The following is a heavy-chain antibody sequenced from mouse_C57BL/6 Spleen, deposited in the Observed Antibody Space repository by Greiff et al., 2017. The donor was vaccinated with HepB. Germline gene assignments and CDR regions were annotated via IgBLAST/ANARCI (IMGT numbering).Heavy chain of an antibody. CDR3: TRVRTTVVDVYAMDD. Sequence: DVKLQESGEGLVKPGGSLKLSCAASGFTFSSYAMSWVRQTPEKRLEWVAYISSGGDYIYYADTLKGRFTISRDNARNTLYLQMSSLKSEDTAMYYCTRVRTTVVDVYAMDDWGQGTSVTVSS. V-gene: IGHV5-9-1*02. CDR1: GFTFSSYA. CDR2: ISSGGDYI. J-gene: IGHJ4*01. D-gene: IGHD1-1*01.